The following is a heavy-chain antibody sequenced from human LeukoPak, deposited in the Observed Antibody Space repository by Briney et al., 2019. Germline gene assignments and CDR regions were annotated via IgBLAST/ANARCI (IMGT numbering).Heavy chain of an antibody. CDR1: GGSFSGYY. J-gene: IGHJ6*02. Sequence: SETLSLTCAVYGGSFSGYYWSWIRQPPGKGLEWIGEINHSGSTNYNPSLKSRVTISVDTSKNQFSLKLSSVTAADTAVYYCARQDIVVVVAAHYYYYYGMDVWGQGTTVTVSS. CDR3: ARQDIVVVVAAHYYYYYGMDV. CDR2: INHSGST. D-gene: IGHD2-15*01. V-gene: IGHV4-34*01.